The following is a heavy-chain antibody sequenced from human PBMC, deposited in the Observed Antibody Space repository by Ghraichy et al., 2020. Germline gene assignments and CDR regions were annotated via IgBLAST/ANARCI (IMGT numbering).Heavy chain of an antibody. V-gene: IGHV4-30-2*01. Sequence: SETLSLTCAVSGGSISSGGYSWSWIRQPPGKGLEWIGYIYHSGSTYYNPSLKSRVTISVDRSKNQFSLKLSSVTAADTAVYYCARGGNDSSGRDAFDIWGQGTMVTVSS. CDR2: IYHSGST. J-gene: IGHJ3*02. CDR3: ARGGNDSSGRDAFDI. CDR1: GGSISSGGYS. D-gene: IGHD3-22*01.